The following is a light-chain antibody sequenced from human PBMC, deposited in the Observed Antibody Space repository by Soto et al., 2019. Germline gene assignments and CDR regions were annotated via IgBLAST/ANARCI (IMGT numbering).Light chain of an antibody. V-gene: IGKV3-11*01. CDR3: QQRSNWPLT. CDR2: DAS. CDR1: QSVSSY. Sequence: EIVLTQSPATLSLSPGEKATLSCGASQSVSSYLAWYQQKSGQAPRLLIYDASNRATGSPARFSGSGSGTDFTLTISSLEPEDFAVYYCQQRSNWPLTFGGGTKVEIK. J-gene: IGKJ4*01.